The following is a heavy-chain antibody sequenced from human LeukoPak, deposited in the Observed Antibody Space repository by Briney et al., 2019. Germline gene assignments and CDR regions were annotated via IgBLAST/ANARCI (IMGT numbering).Heavy chain of an antibody. D-gene: IGHD6-13*01. J-gene: IGHJ3*02. CDR2: IYPGDSDS. V-gene: IGHV5-51*01. CDR1: GYNFTSHW. CDR3: ARPRIAAAGYGFDI. Sequence: GESLKISCKGSGYNFTSHWIGWVRQMPGKGLEWMGIIYPGDSDSRQSPSLRGQVTISADKSINTAYLQWNSLKASDTAMYYCARPRIAAAGYGFDIWGQGTMVTVSS.